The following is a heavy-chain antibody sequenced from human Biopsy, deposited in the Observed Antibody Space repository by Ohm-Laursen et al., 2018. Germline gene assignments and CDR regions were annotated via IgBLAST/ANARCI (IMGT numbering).Heavy chain of an antibody. CDR2: IYYRGNT. J-gene: IGHJ3*01. CDR1: GDPITSYF. D-gene: IGHD3-10*01. CDR3: ARRLPLRGFAFDV. Sequence: TLSLTCSVSGDPITSYFWNWIRQAPGKGLEWIGNIYYRGNTNYSPSLKGRATISLDSSKNQFSLNLNSVTATDTAVYYCARRLPLRGFAFDVWGQGTVVTVS. V-gene: IGHV4-59*08.